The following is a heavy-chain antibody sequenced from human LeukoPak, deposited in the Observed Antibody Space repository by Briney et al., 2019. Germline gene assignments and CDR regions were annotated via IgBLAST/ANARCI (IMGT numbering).Heavy chain of an antibody. V-gene: IGHV3-7*01. J-gene: IGHJ6*03. D-gene: IGHD6-13*01. Sequence: GGSLRLSCAASGFTFSSYWMSWVRQAPGKGLEWVANIKQDGSEKYYVDSVKGRFTISRDNAKNSLSLQMNSLRAEDTAVYYCARDQRYRSRKNYYYYMDVWGKGTTVTVSS. CDR2: IKQDGSEK. CDR3: ARDQRYRSRKNYYYYMDV. CDR1: GFTFSSYW.